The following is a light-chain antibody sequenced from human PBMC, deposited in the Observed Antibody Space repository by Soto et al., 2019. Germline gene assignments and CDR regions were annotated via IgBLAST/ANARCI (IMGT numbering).Light chain of an antibody. V-gene: IGKV1-5*03. CDR1: QSIGDW. CDR3: QHYNSDSET. J-gene: IGKJ1*01. Sequence: DIQMTQSPSTLSASVGDRVTITCRASQSIGDWLAWYQQKPGTAPKLLIYKASTLESGVPSRFSASGSGTDFTLTISSLQPADFATYYCQHYNSDSETFGQGTKVEIK. CDR2: KAS.